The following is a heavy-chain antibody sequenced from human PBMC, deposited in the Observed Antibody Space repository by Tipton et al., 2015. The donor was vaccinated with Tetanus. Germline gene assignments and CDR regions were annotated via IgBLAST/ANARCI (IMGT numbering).Heavy chain of an antibody. Sequence: SLRLSCAVSGFNFRSHGMHWVSQAPGSGLEWVAATSYDGSDKLYVDSVKGRFTIYSNNSKYTLYLQMNSMRPDDTAIYFWARDLGYSSSLLGSFYYGIDFWGQGTTVTVSS. CDR3: ARDLGYSSSLLGSFYYGIDF. CDR1: GFNFRSHG. CDR2: TSYDGSDK. D-gene: IGHD6-13*01. J-gene: IGHJ6*02. V-gene: IGHV3-30*03.